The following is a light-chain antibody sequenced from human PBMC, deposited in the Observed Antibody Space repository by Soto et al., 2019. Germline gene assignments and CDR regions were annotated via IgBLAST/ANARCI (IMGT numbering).Light chain of an antibody. CDR3: QSYNDWPFT. V-gene: IGKV3-15*01. CDR1: ESLSTY. J-gene: IGKJ2*01. CDR2: GAS. Sequence: EIVMTQSPATLSVSPRERVTLSCRASESLSTYLAWYQQKPGQAPRLLIYGASTKAPGIPARFSGSGSATDFTLTISSLQSEDFAVYYCQSYNDWPFTFGQGTKLEI.